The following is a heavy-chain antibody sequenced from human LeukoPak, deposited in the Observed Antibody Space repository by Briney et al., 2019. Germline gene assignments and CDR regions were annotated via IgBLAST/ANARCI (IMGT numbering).Heavy chain of an antibody. CDR1: GFTFSSFA. D-gene: IGHD2-2*01. CDR2: VSGSGGST. V-gene: IGHV3-23*01. CDR3: AKDRSCSGSSCNVGS. Sequence: QPGGSLRLSCAASGFTFSSFAMSWVRQAPGKGLEWVSAVSGSGGSTYYADSVKGRFTISGDNSKNTLFLQMNSLRAEDTAVYYCAKDRSCSGSSCNVGSWGQGTMVTVSS. J-gene: IGHJ3*01.